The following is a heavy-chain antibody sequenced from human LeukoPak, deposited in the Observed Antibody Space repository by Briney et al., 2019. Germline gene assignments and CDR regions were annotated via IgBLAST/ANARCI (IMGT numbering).Heavy chain of an antibody. CDR3: ARVMGAIGRIQLSYFFDY. D-gene: IGHD5-18*01. CDR1: GFTFSSYA. CDR2: ISYDGSNK. V-gene: IGHV3-30-3*01. Sequence: GGSLRLSCAASGFTFSSYAMHWVRQAPGKGLEWVAVISYDGSNKYYADSVKGRFTISRDSSKNTLYLRMNSLRAEDTAVYYCARVMGAIGRIQLSYFFDYWGQGTLVTVSS. J-gene: IGHJ4*02.